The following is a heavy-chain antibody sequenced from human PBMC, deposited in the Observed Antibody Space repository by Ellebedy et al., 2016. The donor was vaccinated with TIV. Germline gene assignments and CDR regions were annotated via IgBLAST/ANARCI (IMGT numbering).Heavy chain of an antibody. V-gene: IGHV3-53*01. D-gene: IGHD6-19*01. Sequence: GESLKISCAASGFTVSSSYINWVRQAPGKGLEWVSGISAGGNTYYADSVKGRFTISRNDSKNTLYLQMNSLRAEDTAIYYCSREAGTSGWYSGSQHWGQGTLVTVSS. CDR3: SREAGTSGWYSGSQH. J-gene: IGHJ1*01. CDR2: ISAGGNT. CDR1: GFTVSSSY.